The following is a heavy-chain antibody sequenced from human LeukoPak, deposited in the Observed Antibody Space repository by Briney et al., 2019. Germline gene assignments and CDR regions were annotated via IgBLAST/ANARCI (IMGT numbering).Heavy chain of an antibody. V-gene: IGHV3-23*01. CDR2: ISSSGRNT. Sequence: GGSLRLSCAASGFTFSSYAMSWVRQAPGKGLEWVSSISSSGRNTYYSDSVKGRFTISRDNSENTLYLQMSSLRAEDTAVYHCEKRDRPCSGDCSAPYYFDYWGQGTLVTVSS. CDR1: GFTFSSYA. D-gene: IGHD2-21*02. CDR3: EKRDRPCSGDCSAPYYFDY. J-gene: IGHJ4*02.